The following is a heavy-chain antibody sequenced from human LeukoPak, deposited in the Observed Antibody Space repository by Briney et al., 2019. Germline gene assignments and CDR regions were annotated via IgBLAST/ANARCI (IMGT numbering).Heavy chain of an antibody. CDR1: GGSISSSSYY. V-gene: IGHV4-39*01. CDR3: ARHDAWGYSSGWYYFDY. CDR2: IYYSGST. D-gene: IGHD6-19*01. J-gene: IGHJ4*02. Sequence: SETLSLTCTVSGGSISSSSYYWGWIRQPPGKGPEWIGSIYYSGSTYYNPSLKSRVTISVDTSKNQFSLKLSSVTAAGTAVYYCARHDAWGYSSGWYYFDYWGQGTLVTVSS.